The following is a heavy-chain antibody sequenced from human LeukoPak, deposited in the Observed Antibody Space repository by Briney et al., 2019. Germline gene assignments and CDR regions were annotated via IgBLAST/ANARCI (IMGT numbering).Heavy chain of an antibody. D-gene: IGHD6-13*01. J-gene: IGHJ4*02. CDR2: ISSTSNML. CDR3: ATASGSWYRYYFDC. CDR1: GFTFSNYE. V-gene: IGHV3-48*03. Sequence: PGGSLRLSCAASGFTFSNYEMNWVRQAPGKGLEWVSYISSTSNMLYYAESVRGRFTISRDNAENSLYLQMNSLRAEDTAVYYCATASGSWYRYYFDCWGQGTLVTVSS.